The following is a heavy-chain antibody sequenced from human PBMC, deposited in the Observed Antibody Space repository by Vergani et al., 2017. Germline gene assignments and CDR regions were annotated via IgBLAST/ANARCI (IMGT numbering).Heavy chain of an antibody. CDR2: IDPSDSYT. V-gene: IGHV5-10-1*03. CDR3: ARRLEYCSSTSCSGGIDV. Sequence: EVQLVQSGAEVKTPGESLRISCKVSGYSFTSYWISWVRQMPGKGLEWMGRIDPSDSYTNYSPSFQGHVTVSADKSISTAYLQWSSLKASDTAMYYCARRLEYCSSTSCSGGIDVWGQGTTVTVSS. CDR1: GYSFTSYW. J-gene: IGHJ6*02. D-gene: IGHD2-2*01.